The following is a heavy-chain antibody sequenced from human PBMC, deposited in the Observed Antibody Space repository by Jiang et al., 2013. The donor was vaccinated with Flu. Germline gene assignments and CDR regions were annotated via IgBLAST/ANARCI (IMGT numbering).Heavy chain of an antibody. CDR3: ASSRREDDY. CDR1: GGSFSGYY. CDR2: INHSGST. Sequence: LLKPSETLSLTCAVYGGSFSGYYWSWIRQPPGKGLEWIGEINHSGSTNYNPSLKSRVTISVDTSKNQFSLRLSSVTAADTAVYYCASSRREDDYWGQGTLVTVSS. J-gene: IGHJ4*02. V-gene: IGHV4-34*01.